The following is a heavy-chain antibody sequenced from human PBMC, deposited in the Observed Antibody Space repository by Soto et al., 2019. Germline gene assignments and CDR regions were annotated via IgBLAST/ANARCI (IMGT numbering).Heavy chain of an antibody. CDR1: GGSISSSSYY. V-gene: IGHV4-39*01. D-gene: IGHD1-20*01. CDR2: IYYSGST. J-gene: IGHJ4*02. Sequence: QLQLQASGPGLVKPSETLSLTCTVSGGSISSSSYYWGWIRQPPGKGLEWIGSIYYSGSTYYNPSLRSRVTISVDTSKNQFSLKLSSVTAADTAVYYCARITPLKDYWGQGTLVTVSS. CDR3: ARITPLKDY.